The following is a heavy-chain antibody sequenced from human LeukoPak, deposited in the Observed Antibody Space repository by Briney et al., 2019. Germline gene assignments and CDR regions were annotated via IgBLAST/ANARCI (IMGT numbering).Heavy chain of an antibody. CDR2: IYHSGST. J-gene: IGHJ4*02. Sequence: SETLSLTCAVSGYSISSGYYWGWIRQPPGKGLEWIGSIYHSGSTYYNPSLKSRVTISVDTSKNQFSLKLSSVTAADTAVYFCARGYSYGYFDSWGQGTLVTVSS. D-gene: IGHD5-18*01. CDR1: GYSISSGYY. CDR3: ARGYSYGYFDS. V-gene: IGHV4-38-2*01.